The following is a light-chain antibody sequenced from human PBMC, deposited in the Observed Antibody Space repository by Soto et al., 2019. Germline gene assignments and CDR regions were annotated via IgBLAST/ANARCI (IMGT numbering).Light chain of an antibody. Sequence: QSVLTQPPSVSGAPGQRVTISCTGSSSNIGAGYDVHWYQQLPGTAPKLLIYGNSNRPSGLPDRFSGSKSGTSASLAITGHQAEDEADYYCQSYDSSLRDPVFGGGTKRTVL. CDR2: GNS. V-gene: IGLV1-40*01. J-gene: IGLJ2*01. CDR3: QSYDSSLRDPV. CDR1: SSNIGAGYD.